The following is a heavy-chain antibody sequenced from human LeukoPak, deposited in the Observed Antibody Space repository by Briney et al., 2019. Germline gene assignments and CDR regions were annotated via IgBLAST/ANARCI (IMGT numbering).Heavy chain of an antibody. V-gene: IGHV3-21*01. CDR3: AREVKYYDSSGNWYFDL. D-gene: IGHD3-22*01. CDR1: GFTFSSYS. Sequence: GGSLRLSCAASGFTFSSYSMNWVRQAPGKGLEWVSSISGSSSYIYYADSVKGRFTISRDNAKNSLYLQMNSLRAEDTAVYYCAREVKYYDSSGNWYFDLWGRGTLVTVSS. J-gene: IGHJ2*01. CDR2: ISGSSSYI.